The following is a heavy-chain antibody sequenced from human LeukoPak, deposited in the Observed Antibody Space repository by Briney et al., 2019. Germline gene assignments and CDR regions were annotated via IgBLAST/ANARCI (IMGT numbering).Heavy chain of an antibody. Sequence: WASVKVSCKASGYTFTSYGISWVRQAPGQGLEWMGWISAYNGNTNYAQKLQGRVTMTTDTSTSTADMELRSLRSDDTAVYYCARVTTPPPPDRYSYDPNFDYWGQGTLVTVSS. V-gene: IGHV1-18*01. CDR2: ISAYNGNT. D-gene: IGHD5-18*01. J-gene: IGHJ4*02. CDR1: GYTFTSYG. CDR3: ARVTTPPPPDRYSYDPNFDY.